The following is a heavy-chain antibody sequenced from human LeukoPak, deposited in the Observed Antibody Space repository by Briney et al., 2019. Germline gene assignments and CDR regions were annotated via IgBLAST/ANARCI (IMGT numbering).Heavy chain of an antibody. CDR3: AKDIGRVDTASTYMDV. Sequence: PGGSLRLFCAASGVTFDDYAMHWVRQAPGRGLEWVSGISWNSFTIGYADSVKGRFTISRDNAKNSLYLQMNSLRVEDTALYYCAKDIGRVDTASTYMDVWGKGTTVTISS. CDR1: GVTFDDYA. D-gene: IGHD5-18*01. CDR2: ISWNSFTI. J-gene: IGHJ6*03. V-gene: IGHV3-9*01.